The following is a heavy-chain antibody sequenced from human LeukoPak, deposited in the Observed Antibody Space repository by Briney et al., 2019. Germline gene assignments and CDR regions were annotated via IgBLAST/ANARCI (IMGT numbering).Heavy chain of an antibody. J-gene: IGHJ4*02. V-gene: IGHV4-59*12. CDR1: GGYISGYY. Sequence: SETLSLTCSVSGGYISGYYWTWIRQSPGKGLEWIGNMFYSGNTNYNPSLKSRVTMSVDTSKNQFSLKLSSVTAADTAVYYCARVRSRSFIFDYWGQGTLVTVSS. CDR3: ARVRSRSFIFDY. D-gene: IGHD6-13*01. CDR2: MFYSGNT.